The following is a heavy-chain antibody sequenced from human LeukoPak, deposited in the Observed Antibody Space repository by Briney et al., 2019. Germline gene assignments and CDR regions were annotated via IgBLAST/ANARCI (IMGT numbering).Heavy chain of an antibody. CDR1: GFTFRSYA. CDR2: ISGSGGST. V-gene: IGHV3-23*01. J-gene: IGHJ4*02. CDR3: AKVGVEMATSYYFDY. Sequence: QSGGSLRLSCAASGFTFRSYAMSWVRQAPGKGREWVSAISGSGGSTYYADSVKGRFTISRDNSKNTLYLQMNSLRAEDTAVYYCAKVGVEMATSYYFDYWGQGTLVTVSS. D-gene: IGHD5-24*01.